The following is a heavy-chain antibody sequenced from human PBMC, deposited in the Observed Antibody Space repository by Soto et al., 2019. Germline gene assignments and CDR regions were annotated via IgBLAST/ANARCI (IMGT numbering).Heavy chain of an antibody. V-gene: IGHV6-1*01. CDR2: TFYRSTWYN. J-gene: IGHJ4*02. CDR3: ARESDVWFFDS. CDR1: GDXVTSNSAA. Sequence: PXQXLSLPCVISGDXVTSNSAAWNWVRQSPSRGLEWLGRTFYRSTWYNGYSLSVKSRITIISDIAKNQISLHLKSVSTEDAARYYCARESDVWFFDSWGQGSLGTVSS. D-gene: IGHD3-10*01.